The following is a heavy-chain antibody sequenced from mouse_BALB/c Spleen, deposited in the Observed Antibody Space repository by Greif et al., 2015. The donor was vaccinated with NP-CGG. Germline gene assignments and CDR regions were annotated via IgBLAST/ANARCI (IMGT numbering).Heavy chain of an antibody. D-gene: IGHD1-1*01. CDR3: ALYYYGSSYGLGY. J-gene: IGHJ3*01. Sequence: EVQVVESGPELVKPGASMKISCKASGYSFTGYTMNWVKQSHGKNLEWIGLINPYNGGTSYNQKFKGKATLTVDKSSSTAYMELLSLTSEDSAVYYCALYYYGSSYGLGYWGQGALVTVSA. V-gene: IGHV1-18*01. CDR1: GYSFTGYT. CDR2: INPYNGGT.